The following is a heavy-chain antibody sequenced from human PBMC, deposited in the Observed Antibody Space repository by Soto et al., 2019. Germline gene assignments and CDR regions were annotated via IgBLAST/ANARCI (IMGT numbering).Heavy chain of an antibody. Sequence: SVKVSCKASGGTFSSYAISWVRQAPGQGLEWMGGIIPIFGTANYAQKFQGRVTTTADESTSTAYMELSSLRSEDTAVYYCARRNQRITIFGVVPSYYYYYGMDVWGQGTTVTVSS. D-gene: IGHD3-3*01. CDR3: ARRNQRITIFGVVPSYYYYYGMDV. CDR2: IIPIFGTA. V-gene: IGHV1-69*13. CDR1: GGTFSSYA. J-gene: IGHJ6*02.